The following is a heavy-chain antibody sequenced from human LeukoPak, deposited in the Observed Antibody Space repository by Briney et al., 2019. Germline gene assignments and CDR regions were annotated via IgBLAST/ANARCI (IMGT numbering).Heavy chain of an antibody. D-gene: IGHD5-18*01. J-gene: IGHJ6*02. Sequence: SETLSLTCTVSGGSISSDNYYWSWIRQPPGKGLEWIGYGYYSGSTYYNPSLKSRVTISVDTSKNQFSLKLSSVTAADTAVYYCASGYSYGYLYGMDVWGQGTTVTVSS. V-gene: IGHV4-30-4*01. CDR1: GGSISSDNYY. CDR3: ASGYSYGYLYGMDV. CDR2: GYYSGST.